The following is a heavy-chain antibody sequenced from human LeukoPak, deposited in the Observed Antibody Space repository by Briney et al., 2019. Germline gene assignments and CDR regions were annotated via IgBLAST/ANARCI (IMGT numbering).Heavy chain of an antibody. CDR1: GFTFSSYW. D-gene: IGHD3-22*01. CDR3: ARGPYDSSGYQPYYYYYYGMDV. J-gene: IGHJ6*02. Sequence: PGGSLRLSCAASGFTFSSYWMSWVRQAPGKGLEWVANIKQDGSGKYYVDSVKGRFTISRDNAKNSLYLQMNSLRAEDTAVYYCARGPYDSSGYQPYYYYYYGMDVWGQGTTVTVSS. V-gene: IGHV3-7*01. CDR2: IKQDGSGK.